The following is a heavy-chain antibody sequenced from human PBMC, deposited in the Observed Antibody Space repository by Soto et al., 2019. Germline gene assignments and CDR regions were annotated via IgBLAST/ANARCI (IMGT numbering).Heavy chain of an antibody. CDR3: AHTGPIFGVVILFHY. V-gene: IGHV2-5*02. D-gene: IGHD3-3*01. CDR2: IYWDDNK. J-gene: IGHJ4*02. Sequence: QITLKESGPTLVKPTQTLTLTCTFSGFSLSTSGVGVGWIRQPPGKALEWLAVIYWDDNKRYSPSLGSRLTITKETSKNRVVLTMTNMDPVDTATYYCAHTGPIFGVVILFHYWGQGTLVTVSS. CDR1: GFSLSTSGVG.